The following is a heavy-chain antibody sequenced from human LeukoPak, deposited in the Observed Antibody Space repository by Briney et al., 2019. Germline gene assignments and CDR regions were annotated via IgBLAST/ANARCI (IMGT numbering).Heavy chain of an antibody. J-gene: IGHJ4*02. V-gene: IGHV3-7*04. CDR1: GFTFSSYW. Sequence: GGSLRLSCAASGFTFSSYWMSWVRQAPGKGLEWVANIKQDGSEKYYVDSVKGRFTISRDNAKNSLSLHMNSLRDEDAAVYYCARGNWEPSDYWGQGTLVTVSS. CDR2: IKQDGSEK. D-gene: IGHD7-27*01. CDR3: ARGNWEPSDY.